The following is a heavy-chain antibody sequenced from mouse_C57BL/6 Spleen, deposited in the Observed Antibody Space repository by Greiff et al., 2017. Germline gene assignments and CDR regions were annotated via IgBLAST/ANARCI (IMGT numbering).Heavy chain of an antibody. V-gene: IGHV1-50*01. CDR2: IDPSDSYT. J-gene: IGHJ2*01. Sequence: QVQLQQPGAELVKPGASVKLSCKASGYTFTSYWMQWVKQRPGQGLEWIGEIDPSDSYTNYNQKFKGKATLTVDTSSSTAYMQLSSLTSEDSAVYHCARGGRTFDYWGQGTTLTVSS. CDR1: GYTFTSYW. CDR3: ARGGRTFDY. D-gene: IGHD3-3*01.